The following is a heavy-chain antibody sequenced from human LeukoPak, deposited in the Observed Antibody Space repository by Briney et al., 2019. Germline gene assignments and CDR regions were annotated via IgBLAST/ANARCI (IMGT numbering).Heavy chain of an antibody. Sequence: KASETLSLTCTVSGGSISSYYWSWIRQPPGKGLEWIGYIYYSGSTNYNPSLKSRVTISVDTSKNQFSLKLSSVTAADTAVYYCARDVSMLGYDYWGQGTLVTVSS. CDR1: GGSISSYY. V-gene: IGHV4-59*01. CDR2: IYYSGST. J-gene: IGHJ4*02. CDR3: ARDVSMLGYDY. D-gene: IGHD3-10*02.